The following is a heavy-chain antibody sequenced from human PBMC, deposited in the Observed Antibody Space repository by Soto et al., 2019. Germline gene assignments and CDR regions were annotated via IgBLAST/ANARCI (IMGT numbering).Heavy chain of an antibody. J-gene: IGHJ4*02. D-gene: IGHD3-22*01. CDR2: VSESGLNT. Sequence: GGSLRLSCAVSGFTFSSYGMHWVRQAPGKGLEWVSAVSESGLNTYYADFVKGRFTISRDNSKNTLYLQMNSLRAEDTAVYYCAKDRHRSGSPHPFDYWGQGTLVTVSS. V-gene: IGHV3-23*01. CDR3: AKDRHRSGSPHPFDY. CDR1: GFTFSSYG.